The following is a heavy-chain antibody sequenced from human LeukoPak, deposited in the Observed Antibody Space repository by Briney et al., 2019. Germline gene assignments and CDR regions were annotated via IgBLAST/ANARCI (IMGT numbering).Heavy chain of an antibody. J-gene: IGHJ4*02. CDR3: SGSEYNHSGYYQKFDY. CDR2: INHSGST. CDR1: GGSFSGYY. D-gene: IGHD3-22*01. Sequence: SETLSLTCAVYGGSFSGYYWSWIRQPPGKGLEWIGEINHSGSTNYNPSLKSRVTTSVDTSKNNFSHLHISVTAADTTVYYCSGSEYNHSGYYQKFDYWGQGNLVTVSS. V-gene: IGHV4-34*01.